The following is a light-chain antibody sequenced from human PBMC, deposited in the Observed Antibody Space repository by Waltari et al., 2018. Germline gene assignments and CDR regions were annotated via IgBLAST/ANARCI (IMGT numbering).Light chain of an antibody. CDR2: AAS. CDR1: QGISNS. CDR3: QQYYSTLTWT. J-gene: IGKJ1*01. Sequence: DIQMTQSPSSLSASVGDRVTITCRASQGISNSLAWYQQKPGKAPKLLFYAASRLESGVPSRFSGSGSGTDYTLTISSLQPEDFATYYCQQYYSTLTWTFGQGTKVEIK. V-gene: IGKV1-NL1*01.